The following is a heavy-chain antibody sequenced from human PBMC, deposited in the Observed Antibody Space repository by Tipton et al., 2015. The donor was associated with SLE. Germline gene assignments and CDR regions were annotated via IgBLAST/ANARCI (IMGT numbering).Heavy chain of an antibody. CDR1: GGSISSSSYY. Sequence: TLSLTCTVSGGSISSSSYYWSWIRQPPGKGLEWIGYIYYSGSTNYNPSLKSRVTISVDTSKNQFSLKLSSVTAADTAVYYCARRGVDTMSYYYYYYYMDVWGKGTTVTVSS. V-gene: IGHV4-61*01. D-gene: IGHD3-22*01. CDR2: IYYSGST. J-gene: IGHJ6*03. CDR3: ARRGVDTMSYYYYYYYMDV.